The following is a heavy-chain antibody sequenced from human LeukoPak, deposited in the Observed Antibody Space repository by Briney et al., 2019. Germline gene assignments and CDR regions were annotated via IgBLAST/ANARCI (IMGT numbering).Heavy chain of an antibody. CDR3: AKGGTVTTTGGAFDI. J-gene: IGHJ3*02. CDR2: ISGSGGSI. Sequence: GGSLRLSCTASGFTFSNYAMTWVRQAPGKGLEWVSTISGSGGSIHYADSVKGRFTISRDSSKNTLYLQMNSLRADDTAVYYCAKGGTVTTTGGAFDIWGQGTMVTVSS. V-gene: IGHV3-23*01. D-gene: IGHD4-17*01. CDR1: GFTFSNYA.